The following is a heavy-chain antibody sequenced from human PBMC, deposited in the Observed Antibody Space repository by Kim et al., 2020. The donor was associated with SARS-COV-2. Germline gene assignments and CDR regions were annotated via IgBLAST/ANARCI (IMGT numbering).Heavy chain of an antibody. Sequence: ASVKVSCKASGYTFTSYAMNWVRQAPGQGLEWMGWINTNTGNPTYAQGFTGRFVFSLDTSVSTAYLQISSLKAEDTAVYYCARARGQKIPRPGLETAVAGFLDSWGQGTLVTVSS. CDR2: INTNTGNP. CDR3: ARARGQKIPRPGLETAVAGFLDS. J-gene: IGHJ4*02. V-gene: IGHV7-4-1*02. CDR1: GYTFTSYA. D-gene: IGHD6-19*01.